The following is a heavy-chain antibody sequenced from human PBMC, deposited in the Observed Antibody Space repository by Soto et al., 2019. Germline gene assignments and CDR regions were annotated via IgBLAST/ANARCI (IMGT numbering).Heavy chain of an antibody. V-gene: IGHV3-23*01. J-gene: IGHJ4*02. CDR3: AKDPRLQLGF. D-gene: IGHD1-1*01. CDR1: GFPFGNYA. CDR2: ISGGGHGT. Sequence: GGSLRLSCAASGFPFGNYAMSWVRQAPGKGLEWISGISGGGHGTNYADSVKGRFTISRDNSRNTLYLQMNSLRVEDTAVYYCAKDPRLQLGFWGQGTLVTV.